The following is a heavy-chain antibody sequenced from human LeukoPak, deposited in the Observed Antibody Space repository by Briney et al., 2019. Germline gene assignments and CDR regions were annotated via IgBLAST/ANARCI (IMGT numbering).Heavy chain of an antibody. D-gene: IGHD6-19*01. Sequence: ASVKVSCKASGYTFTSYAMHWVRQAPGQRLEWMGWINAGNGNTKYSQKFQGRVTITRDTSASTAYMELSGLRSEDTAVYYCARGKPDRYSSGWYLGVYWGQGTLVTVSS. CDR1: GYTFTSYA. CDR3: ARGKPDRYSSGWYLGVY. V-gene: IGHV1-3*01. CDR2: INAGNGNT. J-gene: IGHJ4*02.